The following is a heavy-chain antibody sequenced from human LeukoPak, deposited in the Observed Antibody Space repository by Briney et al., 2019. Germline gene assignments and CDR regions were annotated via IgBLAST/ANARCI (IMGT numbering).Heavy chain of an antibody. J-gene: IGHJ4*02. V-gene: IGHV1-2*06. CDR2: INPNSGAT. CDR1: GYTLSNHA. D-gene: IGHD1-26*01. CDR3: AKIGSSHDFDY. Sequence: ASVKVSCKGSGYTLSNHAFSWVRQAPGQGLEWMGRINPNSGATDYAQKFQGRVTMTRDTSISTAYMELSSLKSDDTAVYYCAKIGSSHDFDYWGQGTLITVSS.